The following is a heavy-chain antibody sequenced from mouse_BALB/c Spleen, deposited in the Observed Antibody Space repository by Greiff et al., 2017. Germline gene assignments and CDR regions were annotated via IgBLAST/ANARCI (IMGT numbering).Heavy chain of an antibody. Sequence: EVKLMESGAELVKPGASVKLSCTASGFNIKDTYMHWVKQRPEQGLEWIGRIDPANGNTKYDPKFQGKATITADTSSNTAYLQLSSLTSEDTAVYYCASYYGSSYGDYLDYWGQGTTLTVSS. V-gene: IGHV14-3*02. CDR1: GFNIKDTY. D-gene: IGHD1-1*01. CDR3: ASYYGSSYGDYLDY. J-gene: IGHJ2*01. CDR2: IDPANGNT.